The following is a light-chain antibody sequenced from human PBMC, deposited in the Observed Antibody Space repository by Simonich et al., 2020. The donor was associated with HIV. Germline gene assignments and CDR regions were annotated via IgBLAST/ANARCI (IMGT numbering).Light chain of an antibody. CDR1: RSILYSSNNKKY. CDR2: WAS. CDR3: QQYYSTWT. V-gene: IGKV4-1*01. J-gene: IGKJ1*01. Sequence: DIVMTQSPDSLAVSLGERATFNCKSSRSILYSSNNKKYLAWYQQKPGQPPKLLIYWASTRESGVPDRFSGSGSGTDFTLTISSLQAEDVAIYYCQQYYSTWTFGQGTKVEIK.